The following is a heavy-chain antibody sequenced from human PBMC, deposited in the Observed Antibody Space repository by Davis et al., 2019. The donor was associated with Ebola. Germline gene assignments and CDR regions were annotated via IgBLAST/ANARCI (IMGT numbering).Heavy chain of an antibody. CDR3: ARAGMVQGVITKWDGY. Sequence: PGGSLRLSCVASGFTFSRNSMNWVRQAPGKGLEWVSYISSSSTTIYCADSVKGRFTISRDNAKNALYLQMNSLRDEDTAVYYCARAGMVQGVITKWDGYWGQGTLVTVSS. CDR2: ISSSSTTI. J-gene: IGHJ4*02. CDR1: GFTFSRNS. V-gene: IGHV3-48*02. D-gene: IGHD3-10*01.